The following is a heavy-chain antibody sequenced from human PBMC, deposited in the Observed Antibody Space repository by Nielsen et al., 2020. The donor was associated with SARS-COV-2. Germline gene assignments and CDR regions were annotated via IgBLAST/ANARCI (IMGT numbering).Heavy chain of an antibody. CDR3: ARPVLLRFGEGPYGMDV. J-gene: IGHJ6*02. Sequence: SETLSLTCAVYGGSFSGYYWSWIRQPPGKGLEWIGEINHSGSTNYNPSLKSRVTISVDTSKNQFSLKLSSVTAADTAVYYCARPVLLRFGEGPYGMDVWGQGTTVTVSS. D-gene: IGHD3-10*01. CDR1: GGSFSGYY. CDR2: INHSGST. V-gene: IGHV4-34*01.